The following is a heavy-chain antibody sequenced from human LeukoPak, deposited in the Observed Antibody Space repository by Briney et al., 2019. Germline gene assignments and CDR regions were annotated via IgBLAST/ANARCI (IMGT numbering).Heavy chain of an antibody. J-gene: IGHJ4*02. CDR2: IRYDGSNK. V-gene: IGHV3-30*02. CDR3: AKQGWWELQFQWSFDY. CDR1: GFTFSSYG. Sequence: TGGSLRLSCAASGFTFSSYGMHWVRQAPGKGLEWAAFIRYDGSNKYYADSVKGRFTISRDNSKNTLYLQMNSLRAEDTAVYYCAKQGWWELQFQWSFDYWGQGTLLTVSS. D-gene: IGHD1-26*01.